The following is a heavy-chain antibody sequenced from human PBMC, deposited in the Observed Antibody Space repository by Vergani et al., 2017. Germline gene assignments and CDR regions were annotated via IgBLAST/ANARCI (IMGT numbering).Heavy chain of an antibody. V-gene: IGHV4-38-2*01. D-gene: IGHD3-9*01. Sequence: QVQLQESGPGLVKPSETLSLTCAVSGFSIDNGYYWDWIRQPPGKGLEWIGSIYRTGRTHFNPSLKSRVTISADTSNTHFSLRLNSLTAADTAVYYCARRSGIVYDIFSGTQYFFDFWGQGTLVTVSS. CDR1: GFSIDNGYY. CDR3: ARRSGIVYDIFSGTQYFFDF. J-gene: IGHJ4*02. CDR2: IYRTGRT.